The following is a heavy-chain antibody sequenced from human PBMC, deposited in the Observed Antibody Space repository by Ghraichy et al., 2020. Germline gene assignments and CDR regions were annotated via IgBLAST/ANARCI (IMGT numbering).Heavy chain of an antibody. D-gene: IGHD4-23*01. Sequence: LSLTCAASGFTFSSYAMSWVRQAPGKGLEWVSAISGSGGSTYYADSVKGRFTISRDNSKNTLYLQMNSLRAEDTAVYYCAKDLDYGGNSGAYWGQGTLVTVSS. CDR2: ISGSGGST. J-gene: IGHJ4*02. V-gene: IGHV3-23*01. CDR1: GFTFSSYA. CDR3: AKDLDYGGNSGAY.